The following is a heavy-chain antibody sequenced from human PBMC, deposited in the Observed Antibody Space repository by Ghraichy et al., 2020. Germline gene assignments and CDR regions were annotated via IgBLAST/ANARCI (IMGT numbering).Heavy chain of an antibody. Sequence: ASVKVSCKVSGYTLTELSMHWVRQAPGKGLEWMRGFDPEDGETIYAQKFQGRVTMTEDTSTDTAYMELSSLRSEDTAVYYCATLGGYCSSTSCYPLGMDVWGQGTTVTVSS. D-gene: IGHD2-2*01. V-gene: IGHV1-24*01. CDR1: GYTLTELS. CDR2: FDPEDGET. CDR3: ATLGGYCSSTSCYPLGMDV. J-gene: IGHJ6*02.